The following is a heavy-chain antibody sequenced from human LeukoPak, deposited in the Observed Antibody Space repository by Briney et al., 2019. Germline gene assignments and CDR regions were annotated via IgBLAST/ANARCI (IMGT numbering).Heavy chain of an antibody. J-gene: IGHJ4*02. CDR3: ARKSGYARDY. D-gene: IGHD5-12*01. V-gene: IGHV4-34*01. CDR1: GESFSGYF. Sequence: PSGTLSLTCAVYGESFSGYFWNWIRQPPGKGLEWIGEINHSGSTSNHNPSLKSRVTMSVDTSKNQFSLKLSSVTAADTAVYYCARKSGYARDYWGQGNLVTVSS. CDR2: INHSGSTS.